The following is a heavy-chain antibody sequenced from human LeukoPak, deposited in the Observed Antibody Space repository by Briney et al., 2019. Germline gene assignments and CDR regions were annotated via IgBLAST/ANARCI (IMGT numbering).Heavy chain of an antibody. J-gene: IGHJ6*03. CDR2: IYYSGST. Sequence: PSQTLSLTCTVSGGSISSGGYYWSWIAQHPGKGLEWSGCIYYSGSTYYNPSLKSRVTISVDTSKNQFSLKLSSVTAADTAVYYCARVPRSYYYYYYMDVWGKGTTVTVS. CDR3: ARVPRSYYYYYYMDV. CDR1: GGSISSGGYY. V-gene: IGHV4-31*03.